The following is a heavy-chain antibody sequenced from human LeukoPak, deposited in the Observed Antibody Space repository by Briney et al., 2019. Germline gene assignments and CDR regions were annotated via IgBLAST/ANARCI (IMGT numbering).Heavy chain of an antibody. Sequence: GASVKVSCKASGGTFSSYAISWVRQAPGQGLEWMGWISAYNGNTNYAQKLQGRVTMTTDTSTSTAYMELRSLRSDDTAVYYCARVPRTTDYDFWSGYSDYWGQGTLVTVSS. J-gene: IGHJ4*02. CDR3: ARVPRTTDYDFWSGYSDY. V-gene: IGHV1-18*01. D-gene: IGHD3-3*01. CDR1: GGTFSSYA. CDR2: ISAYNGNT.